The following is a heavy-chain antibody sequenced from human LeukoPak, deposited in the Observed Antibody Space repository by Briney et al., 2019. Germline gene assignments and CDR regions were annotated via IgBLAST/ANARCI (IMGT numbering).Heavy chain of an antibody. D-gene: IGHD1-26*01. V-gene: IGHV3-23*01. J-gene: IGHJ4*02. Sequence: PGGSLRLSCAASGFTFSSYAMSWVRQALGKGLEWVSAISGSGGSTYYADSVKGRFTISRDNSKNTLYLQMNSLRAEDTAVYYCARGSIVGATFDYFDYWGQGTLVTVSS. CDR1: GFTFSSYA. CDR2: ISGSGGST. CDR3: ARGSIVGATFDYFDY.